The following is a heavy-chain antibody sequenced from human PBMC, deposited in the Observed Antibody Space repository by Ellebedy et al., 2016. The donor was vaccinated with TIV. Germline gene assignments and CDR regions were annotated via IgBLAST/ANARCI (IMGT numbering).Heavy chain of an antibody. V-gene: IGHV4-59*12. CDR2: IHYSRST. CDR3: ARAGRGYCSGFRCNYFDY. J-gene: IGHJ4*02. D-gene: IGHD2-15*01. CDR1: GGSISNYY. Sequence: MPSETLSLTCSVSGGSISNYYWNWIRQTAGPGLDCLGYIHYSRSTHYHPSLNRRVTISVDTSKNQFSLRLTSVTAADTAVFYCARAGRGYCSGFRCNYFDYWGQGALVTVAS.